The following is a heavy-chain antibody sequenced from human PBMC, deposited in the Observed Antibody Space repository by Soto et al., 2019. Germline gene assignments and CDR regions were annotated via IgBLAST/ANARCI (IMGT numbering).Heavy chain of an antibody. Sequence: SVKVSCKASGYTFTSYGISWVRQAPGQGLEWMGRIIPILGIANYAQKFQGRVTITRDTSASTAYMELSGLRSEDTAVYSCARDLGFGLSDYWGQGTLVTVSS. CDR2: IIPILGIA. J-gene: IGHJ4*02. D-gene: IGHD3-10*01. V-gene: IGHV1-69*04. CDR1: GYTFTSYG. CDR3: ARDLGFGLSDY.